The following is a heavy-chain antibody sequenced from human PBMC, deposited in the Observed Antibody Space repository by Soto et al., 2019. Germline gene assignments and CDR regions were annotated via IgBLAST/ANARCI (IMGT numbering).Heavy chain of an antibody. D-gene: IGHD3-3*01. V-gene: IGHV4-38-2*01. CDR2: IYHSGST. Sequence: PSETLSVTCAVSGYSLISGYYWGWIRQPPGKGLEWIGSIYHSGSTYYNPSLKSRVTISVDTSKNQFSLKLSSVTAADTAVYYCARVGALYDFWSGYYGMDVWGQGTTVMLSS. CDR1: GYSLISGYY. J-gene: IGHJ6*02. CDR3: ARVGALYDFWSGYYGMDV.